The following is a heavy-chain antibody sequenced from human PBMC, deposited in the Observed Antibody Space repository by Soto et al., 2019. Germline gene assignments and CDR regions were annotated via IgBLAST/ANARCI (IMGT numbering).Heavy chain of an antibody. CDR3: PRDSLGVTYRATADS. CDR1: GFTFSDRG. Sequence: GGSLRLSCSASGFTFSDRGFHWVRQAPGKGLEWVAVISYDGSDKYYADSVKGRFTISRDNSKKTLYLQMTSLRADDTAVYYCPRDSLGVTYRATADSWGQGTMVTVSS. D-gene: IGHD3-16*01. J-gene: IGHJ5*02. V-gene: IGHV3-30*03. CDR2: ISYDGSDK.